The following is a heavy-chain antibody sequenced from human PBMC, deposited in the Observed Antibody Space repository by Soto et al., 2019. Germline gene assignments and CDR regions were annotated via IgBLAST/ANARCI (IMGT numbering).Heavy chain of an antibody. CDR1: GFTFDDYA. D-gene: IGHD3-10*01. Sequence: GGSLRLSCAASGFTFDDYAMHWVRQAPGKGLEWVSGISWNSGSIGYADSVKGRFTISRDNAKNSLYLQMNSLRAEDTALYYCAKGFGGYYYYYYMDVWGKGTTVTVSS. CDR2: ISWNSGSI. CDR3: AKGFGGYYYYYYMDV. V-gene: IGHV3-9*01. J-gene: IGHJ6*03.